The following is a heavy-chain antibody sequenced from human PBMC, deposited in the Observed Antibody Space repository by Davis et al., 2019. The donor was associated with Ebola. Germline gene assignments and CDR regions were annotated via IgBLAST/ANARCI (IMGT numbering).Heavy chain of an antibody. CDR3: ARDFYYYGSGSYYTTFDP. V-gene: IGHV3-11*06. CDR2: ISSSSSYT. CDR1: GFTFSDYY. D-gene: IGHD3-10*01. J-gene: IGHJ5*02. Sequence: GESLKISCAASGFTFSDYYMSWIRQAPGKGLEWVSYISSSSSYTNYADSVKGRFTISRDNAKNSLYLQMNSLRAEDTAVYYCARDFYYYGSGSYYTTFDPWGQGTLVTVSS.